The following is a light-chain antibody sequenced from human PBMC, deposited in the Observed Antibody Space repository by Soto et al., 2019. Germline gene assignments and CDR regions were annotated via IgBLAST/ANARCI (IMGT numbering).Light chain of an antibody. CDR2: GAS. CDR1: QRVLSNY. Sequence: EIVLTQSPGSLSLSPGERVTLSCRASQRVLSNYLAWYQQKPGQAPRLLMHGASIRAAGVPDRFSGSGFVTDFTLNISRLEAEYFAGYLCQRHGNSPGFTFGQGTKLEL. CDR3: QRHGNSPGFT. V-gene: IGKV3-20*01. J-gene: IGKJ2*01.